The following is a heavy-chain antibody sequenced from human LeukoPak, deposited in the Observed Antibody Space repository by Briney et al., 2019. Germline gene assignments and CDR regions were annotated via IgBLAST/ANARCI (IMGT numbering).Heavy chain of an antibody. V-gene: IGHV3-23*01. CDR3: ARSHSSDHPDLDY. CDR1: GFTSTIYG. D-gene: IGHD3-22*01. Sequence: GGSLRLSCTASGFTSTIYGMTWVRQAPGKGLEWVATISGTGARTYYADSAKGRFTTSRDSSKNTVDLQMNSLRAEDTAVYYCARSHSSDHPDLDYWGQGTLVTVSS. CDR2: ISGTGART. J-gene: IGHJ4*02.